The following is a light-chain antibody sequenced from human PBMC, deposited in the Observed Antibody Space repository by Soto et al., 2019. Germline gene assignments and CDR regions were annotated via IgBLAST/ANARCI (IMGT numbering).Light chain of an antibody. CDR3: QQYATSPLT. CDR1: QSVAKNY. V-gene: IGKV3-20*01. J-gene: IGKJ4*01. Sequence: EIVLTQSPGTLSLSPGERASLSCRASQSVAKNYLAWYQQKPGQALRLLISDASSRATGIPDRFSGSGSGTDFTLTLSRLEAEDFAVYFCQQYATSPLTFGGATKVEIK. CDR2: DAS.